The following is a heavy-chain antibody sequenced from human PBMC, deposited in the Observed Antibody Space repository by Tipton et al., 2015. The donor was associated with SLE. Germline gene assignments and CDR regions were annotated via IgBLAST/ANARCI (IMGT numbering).Heavy chain of an antibody. J-gene: IGHJ4*02. Sequence: QLVQSGAEVKKPGASVKVSCKASGYTFTSYGISWVRQAPGQGLEWMGWISAYNGNTNYAQKLQGRVTMTTDTSTSTAYMELRSLRSDDTAVYYCARDHGAHCGGDCFYYFDYWGQGTLVTVSS. V-gene: IGHV1-18*01. CDR3: ARDHGAHCGGDCFYYFDY. CDR2: ISAYNGNT. D-gene: IGHD2-21*02. CDR1: GYTFTSYG.